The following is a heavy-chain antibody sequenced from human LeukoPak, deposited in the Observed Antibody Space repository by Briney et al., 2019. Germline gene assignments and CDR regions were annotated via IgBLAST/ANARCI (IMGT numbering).Heavy chain of an antibody. CDR2: INPSGGST. J-gene: IGHJ4*02. Sequence: PGGSLRLSCAASGFTFSSYGMHWVRQAPGQGLEWMGIINPSGGSTSYAQKFQGRVTMTRDTSTSTVYMELSSLRSEDTAVYYCANDYGDYKFDYWGQGTLVTVSS. CDR3: ANDYGDYKFDY. D-gene: IGHD4-17*01. CDR1: GFTFSSYG. V-gene: IGHV1-46*01.